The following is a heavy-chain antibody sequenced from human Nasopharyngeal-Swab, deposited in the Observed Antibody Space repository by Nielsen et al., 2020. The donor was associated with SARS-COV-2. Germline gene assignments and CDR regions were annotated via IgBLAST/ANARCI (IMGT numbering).Heavy chain of an antibody. CDR2: IIPIFGTA. CDR1: GGTFSSFA. CDR3: ARFGALRGSGSYYY. J-gene: IGHJ4*02. D-gene: IGHD3-10*01. V-gene: IGHV1-69*13. Sequence: SVNVSCKASGGTFSSFAISWVRPAPRQGLEWMGGIIPIFGTANYAQKFQGRVTITADESTSTAYMELSSLRSEDTAVYYCARFGALRGSGSYYYWGQGTLVTVSS.